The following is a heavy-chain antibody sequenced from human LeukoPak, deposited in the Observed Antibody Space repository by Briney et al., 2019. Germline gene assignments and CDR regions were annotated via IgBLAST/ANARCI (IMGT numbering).Heavy chain of an antibody. V-gene: IGHV4-39*07. CDR3: ARGYCSGGSCYSYYYYNYMDV. J-gene: IGHJ6*03. CDR2: IHYSGST. Sequence: PSETLSPTCTVSGGSISSSSYYWGWIRQPPGKGLEWIGSIHYSGSTNYNPSLKSRVTISVDTSKNQFSLKLSSVTAADAAVYYCARGYCSGGSCYSYYYYNYMDVWGKGPRSPSP. CDR1: GGSISSSSYY. D-gene: IGHD2-15*01.